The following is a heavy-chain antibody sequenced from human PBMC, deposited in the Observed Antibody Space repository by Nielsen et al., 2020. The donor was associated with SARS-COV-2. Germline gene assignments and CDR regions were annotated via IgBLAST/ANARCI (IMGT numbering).Heavy chain of an antibody. V-gene: IGHV3-13*04. Sequence: GSLRLSCVASGFTFSSYDMHWVRQTTGRGLEWVSGIGTTGDTVYRDSVKGRFTISRDNAKNSLYLQMNSLRAEDTALYYCAKVAGEYSSSSYWGQGTLVTVSS. CDR1: GFTFSSYD. CDR2: IGTTGDT. D-gene: IGHD6-6*01. J-gene: IGHJ4*02. CDR3: AKVAGEYSSSSY.